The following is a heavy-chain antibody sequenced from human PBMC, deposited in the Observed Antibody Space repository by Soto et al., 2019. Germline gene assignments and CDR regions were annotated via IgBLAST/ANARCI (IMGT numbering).Heavy chain of an antibody. D-gene: IGHD4-17*01. CDR3: ASPYDSITNDYGDYTYYYYYGMDV. V-gene: IGHV3-30-3*01. CDR1: GFTFSSYA. Sequence: GGSLRLSCAASGFTFSSYAMHWVRQAPGKGLEWVAVISYDGSNKYYADSVKGRFTISRDNSKNTLYLQMNSLRAEDTAVYYCASPYDSITNDYGDYTYYYYYGMDVWGQGTTVTVSS. J-gene: IGHJ6*02. CDR2: ISYDGSNK.